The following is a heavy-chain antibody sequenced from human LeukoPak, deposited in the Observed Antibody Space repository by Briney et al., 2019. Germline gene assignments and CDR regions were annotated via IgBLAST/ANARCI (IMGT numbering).Heavy chain of an antibody. D-gene: IGHD3-10*01. CDR1: GGSISSYY. V-gene: IGHV4-4*07. CDR3: ARDGDLAYYYGSGSYSPPWFDP. Sequence: SETLSLTXTVSGGSISSYYWSWIRQPAGKGLEWIGRIYTSGSTNYNPSLKSRVTMSVDTSKNQFSLKLSSVTAADTAVYYCARDGDLAYYYGSGSYSPPWFDPWGQGTLVTVSS. J-gene: IGHJ5*02. CDR2: IYTSGST.